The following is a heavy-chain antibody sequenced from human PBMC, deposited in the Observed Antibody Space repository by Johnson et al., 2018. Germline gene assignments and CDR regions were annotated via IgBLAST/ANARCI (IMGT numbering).Heavy chain of an antibody. CDR2: IDKSSTKI. D-gene: IGHD1-14*01. V-gene: IGHV3-21*01. CDR1: GFTFSSYS. Sequence: VQLVESGGGLVQPGGSLRLSCAASGFTFSSYSMNWVRQAPGKGLEWVSIIDKSSTKIYHADSVKGRFTISRDNAKNSLYLQMNSLRAEDTAVYFCARDRGNPDSFDIWGQGTMVTVSS. J-gene: IGHJ3*02. CDR3: ARDRGNPDSFDI.